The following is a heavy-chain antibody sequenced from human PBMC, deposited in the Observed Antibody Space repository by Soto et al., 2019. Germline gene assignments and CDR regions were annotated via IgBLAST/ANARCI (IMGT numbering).Heavy chain of an antibody. J-gene: IGHJ5*01. V-gene: IGHV3-30-3*01. D-gene: IGHD6-19*01. CDR1: GFNFNTYT. CDR2: ISSDGDNI. Sequence: GGSLRLSCVASGFNFNTYTMHWVRQAPGRGLEWVAAISSDGDNIYYLDSVEDRFTISRDNSRNTVFLEMNSLRGDDTGVYYCARRGHGAGWNWLDSWGPGSLVTVYS. CDR3: ARRGHGAGWNWLDS.